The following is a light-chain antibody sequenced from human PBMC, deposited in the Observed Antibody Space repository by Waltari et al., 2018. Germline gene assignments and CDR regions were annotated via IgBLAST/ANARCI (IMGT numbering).Light chain of an antibody. CDR3: QQYYSNPPL. Sequence: DIVMTQSPDSLAVSLGERANITCKSSQTVLKRSNNRNYLAWFQHKSGQPPKLLISWASTRESGVPDRFTGSGSGTDFTLVISSLQAEDVAVYYCQQYYSNPPLFGQGTRVEI. CDR2: WAS. CDR1: QTVLKRSNNRNY. J-gene: IGKJ1*01. V-gene: IGKV4-1*01.